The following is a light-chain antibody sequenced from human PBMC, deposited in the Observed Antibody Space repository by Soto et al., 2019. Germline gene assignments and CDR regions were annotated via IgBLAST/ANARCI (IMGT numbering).Light chain of an antibody. CDR2: DVS. J-gene: IGLJ1*01. CDR1: SSDVGGYNY. Sequence: QSVLTQPASGSGSPGQSITISCTGTSSDVGGYNYVSWYQQHPDKAPKLMIYDVSNRPSGVSNRFSGSKSGNTASLTISGLQAEDEADYYCSSYTASSAPYVFGTGTKLTVL. V-gene: IGLV2-14*01. CDR3: SSYTASSAPYV.